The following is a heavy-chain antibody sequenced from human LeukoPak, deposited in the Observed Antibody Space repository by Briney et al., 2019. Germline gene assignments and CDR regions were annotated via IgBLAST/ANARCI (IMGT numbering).Heavy chain of an antibody. CDR2: ISGSGGST. CDR1: GFTFSSYA. D-gene: IGHD4-23*01. J-gene: IGHJ6*02. CDR3: ANDYGGNSYYYYGMDG. Sequence: VGSLRLSCAASGFTFSSYAMSWVRQAPGKGLEWVSAISGSGGSTYYADSVKGRFTISRDNSMNTLYLQMNSLRAEDTAVYYCANDYGGNSYYYYGMDGWGQGTTVTVSS. V-gene: IGHV3-23*01.